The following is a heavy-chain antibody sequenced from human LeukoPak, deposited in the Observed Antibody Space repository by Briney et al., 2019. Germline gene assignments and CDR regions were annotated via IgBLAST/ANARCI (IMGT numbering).Heavy chain of an antibody. CDR3: ARLIGDIVVTRFDP. V-gene: IGHV4-4*07. CDR1: GGSISSYY. J-gene: IGHJ5*02. CDR2: IYTSGST. D-gene: IGHD2-2*01. Sequence: SETLSLTCTVSGGSISSYYWSWIRQPAGKGLEWIGRIYTSGSTNYNPSLKSRVTMSVDTSKNQFSLELSSVTAADTAVYYCARLIGDIVVTRFDPWGQGTLVTVSS.